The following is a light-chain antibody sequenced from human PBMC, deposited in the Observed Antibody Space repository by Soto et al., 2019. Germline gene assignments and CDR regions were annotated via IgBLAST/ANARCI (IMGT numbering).Light chain of an antibody. V-gene: IGKV1-39*01. CDR3: QQSYSTPWT. Sequence: DIQMTQSPSSLSASVGDRVIISCGASQRIANYLNWYQQKPGKAPKLLIYAASSLQSGVPSRFSGSGSGTDFTLTISSLQPEDFATYYCQQSYSTPWTFGQGTKVDIK. J-gene: IGKJ1*01. CDR2: AAS. CDR1: QRIANY.